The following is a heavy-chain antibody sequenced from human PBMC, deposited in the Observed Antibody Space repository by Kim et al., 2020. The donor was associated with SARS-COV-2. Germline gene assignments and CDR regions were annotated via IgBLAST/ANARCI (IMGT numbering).Heavy chain of an antibody. CDR1: GFTFSSYA. J-gene: IGHJ4*02. Sequence: GGSLRLSCAASGFTFSSYAMSWVRQAPGKGLELFSAISGSGGSTYYADSVKGRFTISRDNSKTTLYLQMNILRAEDTAVYYCATFNRDCYENSYYFDYWGQGTLVTVSS. CDR2: ISGSGGST. CDR3: ATFNRDCYENSYYFDY. V-gene: IGHV3-23*01. D-gene: IGHD2-21*01.